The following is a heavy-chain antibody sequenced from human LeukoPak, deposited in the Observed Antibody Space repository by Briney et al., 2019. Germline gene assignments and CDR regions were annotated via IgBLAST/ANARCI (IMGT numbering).Heavy chain of an antibody. D-gene: IGHD2/OR15-2a*01. CDR2: IIPIFGTA. CDR3: ARVYPRAWYYYYYMDV. CDR1: GGTFSSYA. J-gene: IGHJ6*03. Sequence: SVKVSCKASGGTFSSYAISWVRQAPGQGLEWMGRIIPIFGTANYAQKLQGRVTMTTDTSTSTAYMELRSLRSDDTAVYYCARVYPRAWYYYYYMDVWGKGTTVTVSS. V-gene: IGHV1-69*05.